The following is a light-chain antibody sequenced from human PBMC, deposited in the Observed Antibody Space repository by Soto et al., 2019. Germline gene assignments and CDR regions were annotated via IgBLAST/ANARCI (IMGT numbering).Light chain of an antibody. J-gene: IGKJ2*01. CDR2: AAS. V-gene: IGKV1-12*01. Sequence: DIQMTQSPSSVSASVGDRVTITCRASQGISTWLAWYQQKPGSAPKLLIYAASSLQSGVPSRFSGSGSGTYFPLTITSLQPEDFATYYCLQSDSFPHTFGQGTKLQIK. CDR3: LQSDSFPHT. CDR1: QGISTW.